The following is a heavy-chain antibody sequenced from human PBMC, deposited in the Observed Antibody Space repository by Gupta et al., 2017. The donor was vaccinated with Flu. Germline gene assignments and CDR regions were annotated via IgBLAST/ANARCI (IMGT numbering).Heavy chain of an antibody. Sequence: PGKGLEWIGRIKNKSNGETTDYAAPGKDRLTISRDDTKNTMYLQMNNLGTEDTAGYYCTTDYFVRYNYARLDNWGQGNLVTVSS. D-gene: IGHD3-16*01. CDR2: IKNKSNGETT. V-gene: IGHV3-15*01. CDR3: TTDYFVRYNYARLDN. J-gene: IGHJ4*02.